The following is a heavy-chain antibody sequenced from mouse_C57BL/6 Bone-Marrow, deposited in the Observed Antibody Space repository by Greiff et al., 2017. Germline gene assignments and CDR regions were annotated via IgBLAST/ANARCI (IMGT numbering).Heavy chain of an antibody. D-gene: IGHD1-1*01. J-gene: IGHJ1*03. CDR3: SMYYAYFYV. V-gene: IGHV5-17*01. CDR2: ISSGSSTI. CDR1: GFTFSDYG. Sequence: EVQGVESGGGLVKPGGSLKLSCAASGFTFSDYGMHWVRQAPEKGLEWVAYISSGSSTIYYADKVKGRCTISRDNAKNTLFLQITSLRSEDTAMYYCSMYYAYFYVWDTGTTVTVSS.